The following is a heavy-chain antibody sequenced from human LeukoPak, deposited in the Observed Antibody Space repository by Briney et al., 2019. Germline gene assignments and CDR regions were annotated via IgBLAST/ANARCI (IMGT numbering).Heavy chain of an antibody. CDR1: GFTFSSYG. V-gene: IGHV3-30*18. D-gene: IGHD3-10*01. J-gene: IGHJ4*02. CDR3: AKRNSGGAYYFDY. CDR2: ISYDGSNK. Sequence: GGSLRLSCAASGFTFSSYGMHWVRQAPGKGLEWVAVISYDGSNKYYADSVKGRFTISRDNAKNTLYLQMNSLRADDTAIYYCAKRNSGGAYYFDYWGQGTLVTVSS.